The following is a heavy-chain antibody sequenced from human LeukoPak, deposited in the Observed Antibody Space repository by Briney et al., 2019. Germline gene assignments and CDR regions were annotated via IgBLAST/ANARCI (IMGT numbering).Heavy chain of an antibody. D-gene: IGHD6-19*01. CDR1: GGSISSGGYY. CDR2: IYYSGST. V-gene: IGHV4-31*03. CDR3: ASCGSGATDAFDI. J-gene: IGHJ3*02. Sequence: PSETLSLTCTVSGGSISSGGYYWSWIRQHPGKGLEWIGYIYYSGSTYYNPSLKSRVTISVDTSKNQFSLKLSSVTAADTAVYYCASCGSGATDAFDIWGQGTMVTVSS.